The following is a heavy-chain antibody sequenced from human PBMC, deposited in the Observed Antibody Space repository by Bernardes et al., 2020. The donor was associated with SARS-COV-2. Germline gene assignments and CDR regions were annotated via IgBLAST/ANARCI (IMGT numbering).Heavy chain of an antibody. CDR2: ISGPGRT. Sequence: GGSLRLSCAASGFTFSNYAMSWVRQAPGKGLEWVSDISGPGRTYYADSVRGRFTISRDNSKNTLYLEMNSLRAEDTAVYYCARDAVSYGMDVWGQGTTVTVSS. CDR3: ARDAVSYGMDV. CDR1: GFTFSNYA. J-gene: IGHJ6*02. D-gene: IGHD1-20*01. V-gene: IGHV3-23*01.